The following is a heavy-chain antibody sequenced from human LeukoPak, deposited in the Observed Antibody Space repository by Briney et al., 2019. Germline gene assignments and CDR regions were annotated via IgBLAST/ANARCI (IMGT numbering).Heavy chain of an antibody. CDR1: GFTFSSYR. V-gene: IGHV3-21*01. Sequence: PGGSQRLSCVASGFTFSSYRLNWVRQAPGKGLEWVSSISSSSSYIYYAQSVKGRFTISRDNAKNSLYLQVNSLRAEDTAVYYCAKDMGRYSGSYYDYWGQGTLVSVSS. CDR2: ISSSSSYI. CDR3: AKDMGRYSGSYYDY. D-gene: IGHD1-26*01. J-gene: IGHJ4*02.